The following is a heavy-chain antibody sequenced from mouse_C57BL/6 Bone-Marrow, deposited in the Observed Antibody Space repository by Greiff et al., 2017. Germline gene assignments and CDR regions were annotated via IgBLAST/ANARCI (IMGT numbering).Heavy chain of an antibody. J-gene: IGHJ4*01. CDR3: ARRDTTVVATGDAMDY. CDR1: GYTFTSYG. Sequence: VQLQQSGAELARPGASVKLSCKASGYTFTSYGISWVKQRTGQGLEWIGEIYPRSGNTYYNEKFKGKATLTADKSSSTAYMELRSLTSEDSAVYFCARRDTTVVATGDAMDYWGQGTSVTVSS. V-gene: IGHV1-81*01. CDR2: IYPRSGNT. D-gene: IGHD1-1*01.